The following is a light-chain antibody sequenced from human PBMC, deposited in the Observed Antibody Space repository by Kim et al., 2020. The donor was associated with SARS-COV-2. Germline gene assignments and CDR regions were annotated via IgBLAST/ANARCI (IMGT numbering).Light chain of an antibody. Sequence: LSPGDRATLSCRASQSVSSGYLAWYQQKPGQAPRLLIYGASSRATGIPDRFSGSGSGTDYTLTITRLEPEDFAVYYCQQYGSPLTFGEGTKVDIK. CDR3: QQYGSPLT. CDR2: GAS. J-gene: IGKJ4*01. CDR1: QSVSSGY. V-gene: IGKV3-20*01.